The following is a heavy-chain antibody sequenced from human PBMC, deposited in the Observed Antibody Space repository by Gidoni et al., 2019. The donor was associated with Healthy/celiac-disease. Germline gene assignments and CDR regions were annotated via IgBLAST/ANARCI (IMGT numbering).Heavy chain of an antibody. V-gene: IGHV3-74*01. Sequence: EVQLVESGGGLVQPGGSLRLSCAASVFTFRSYWMHWVRQAPGKGLVWVSRINSDGSSTSYADSVKGRFTISRDNAKNTLYLQMNSLRAEDTAVYYCARGDFLFPNWFDPWGQGTLVTVSS. CDR1: VFTFRSYW. J-gene: IGHJ5*02. CDR2: INSDGSST. CDR3: ARGDFLFPNWFDP. D-gene: IGHD1-26*01.